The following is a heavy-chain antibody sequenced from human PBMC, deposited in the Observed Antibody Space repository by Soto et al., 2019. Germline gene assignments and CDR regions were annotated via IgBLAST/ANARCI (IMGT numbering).Heavy chain of an antibody. CDR3: ARLQAAVPHY. Sequence: QVQLQESGPGLVMPSETLSLTCTVSGDSISGSPYFWGWIRQPPGKRLEWIGSIFYDGYTLYTPSLKRRVTISVDTSKNQFPLKLTSVAAADTAIYFCARLQAAVPHYWGQGILVTVSS. J-gene: IGHJ4*02. V-gene: IGHV4-39*01. CDR2: IFYDGYT. D-gene: IGHD6-13*01. CDR1: GDSISGSPYF.